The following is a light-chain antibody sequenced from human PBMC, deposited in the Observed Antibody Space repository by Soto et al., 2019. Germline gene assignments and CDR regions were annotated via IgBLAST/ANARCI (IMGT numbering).Light chain of an antibody. CDR3: SSYTSSSTLV. CDR1: SSDVGGYNF. V-gene: IGLV2-14*01. Sequence: QSVLTQPASVSGSPGQSITISCTGTSSDVGGYNFVSWYQQHPGKAPKLMIFEVSHRPSGVSIRFSASKSGNTASLTISGLQAEDEADYYCSSYTSSSTLVFGTGTKLTV. CDR2: EVS. J-gene: IGLJ1*01.